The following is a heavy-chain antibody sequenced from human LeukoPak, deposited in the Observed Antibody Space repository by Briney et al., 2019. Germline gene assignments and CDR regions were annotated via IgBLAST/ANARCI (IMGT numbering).Heavy chain of an antibody. CDR3: ARGKYSSGWFLDY. V-gene: IGHV4-59*01. Sequence: SETLSLTCIVSGGSISRYYWSWIRQPPGKGLEWIGYFDNSGSANYNPSLKSRLTISEDTSKNQFALKLTSVTAADTAVYYCARGKYSSGWFLDYWGQGTLVIVSS. CDR1: GGSISRYY. CDR2: FDNSGSA. D-gene: IGHD6-19*01. J-gene: IGHJ4*02.